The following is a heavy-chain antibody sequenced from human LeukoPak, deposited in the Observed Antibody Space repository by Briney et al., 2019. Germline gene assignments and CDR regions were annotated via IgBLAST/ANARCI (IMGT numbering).Heavy chain of an antibody. CDR2: ISGSGGST. V-gene: IGHV3-23*01. CDR1: GFTFSSYA. Sequence: SGGSLRLSCAASGFTFSSYAMSWVRQAPGKGLEWVSAISGSGGSTYYADSVKGRFTISRDNSKNTLYLQMNSLRAEDTAVYYCAKGPSSGYYYDSSSYSYYFDYWGQGTLVTVSS. D-gene: IGHD3-22*01. CDR3: AKGPSSGYYYDSSSYSYYFDY. J-gene: IGHJ4*02.